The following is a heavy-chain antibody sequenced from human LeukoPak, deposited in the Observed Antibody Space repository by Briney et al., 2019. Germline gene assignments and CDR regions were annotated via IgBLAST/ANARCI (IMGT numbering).Heavy chain of an antibody. CDR3: ARDSAQSDAFDI. V-gene: IGHV4-59*01. J-gene: IGHJ3*02. CDR2: IYYNGST. CDR1: GGSISSYY. D-gene: IGHD3-10*01. Sequence: PSETLSLTCTVSGGSISSYYWSWIRQPPGKGLEWIGYIYYNGSTNYNPSLKSRVTISVDTSKNQFSLKLSSVTAADTAVYYCARDSAQSDAFDIWGQGTMVTVSS.